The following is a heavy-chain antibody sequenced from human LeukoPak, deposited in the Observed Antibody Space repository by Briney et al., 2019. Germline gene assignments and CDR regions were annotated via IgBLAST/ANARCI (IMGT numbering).Heavy chain of an antibody. V-gene: IGHV4-61*05. D-gene: IGHD1-7*01. CDR1: GGSISSSSYY. J-gene: IGHJ4*02. Sequence: PSETLSLTCTVSGGSISSSSYYWGWIRQPPGKGLEWVGYIHYSGNTNYNPSLKTRVTISRDMSKNLISLKLTSLTAADTAVYFCASHRYWNFYLDYWGQGTLVTVSS. CDR2: IHYSGNT. CDR3: ASHRYWNFYLDY.